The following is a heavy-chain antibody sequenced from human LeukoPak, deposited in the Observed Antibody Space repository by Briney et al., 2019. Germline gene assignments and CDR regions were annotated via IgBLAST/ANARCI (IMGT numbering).Heavy chain of an antibody. V-gene: IGHV3-21*01. CDR2: ITSTRSDI. D-gene: IGHD5-12*01. J-gene: IGHJ5*02. CDR1: GFSFSGHA. Sequence: GGSLRLSCGASGFSFSGHAMHWVRQAPGKGLEWVSSITSTRSDIYYADSVKGRFTISRDNARNSLFLQMNSLRAEDTAVYYCARVLVATTLASENWLDPWGQGTLVTVSS. CDR3: ARVLVATTLASENWLDP.